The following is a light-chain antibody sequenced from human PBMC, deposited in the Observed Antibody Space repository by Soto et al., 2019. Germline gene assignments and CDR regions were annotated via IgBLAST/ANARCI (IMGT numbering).Light chain of an antibody. V-gene: IGLV2-14*01. CDR2: EVS. Sequence: QSALTQPASVSGSPGQSITITCTGTSSDVGSYNYVSWYQQHPGKAPKVMIYEVSNRPSGVSNRFSGSTSGNTASLPISGLQAEGEADYYCTSYTSSSTPVFGGGTKLTVL. CDR3: TSYTSSSTPV. CDR1: SSDVGSYNY. J-gene: IGLJ3*02.